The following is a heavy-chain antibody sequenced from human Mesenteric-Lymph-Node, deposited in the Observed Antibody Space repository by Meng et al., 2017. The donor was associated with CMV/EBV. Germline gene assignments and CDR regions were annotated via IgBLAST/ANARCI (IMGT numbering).Heavy chain of an antibody. D-gene: IGHD2-15*01. CDR3: AKGGGVNWFDP. CDR1: GFTFSSYA. CDR2: IYSGGSSR. V-gene: IGHV3-23*03. Sequence: GGSLRLSCAASGFTFSSYAMSWVRQAPGKGLEWVSVIYSGGSSRYYADSVKGRFTISSDNSKNTLYLQMNSLRAEDTALYYCAKGGGVNWFDPWGQGTLVTVSS. J-gene: IGHJ5*02.